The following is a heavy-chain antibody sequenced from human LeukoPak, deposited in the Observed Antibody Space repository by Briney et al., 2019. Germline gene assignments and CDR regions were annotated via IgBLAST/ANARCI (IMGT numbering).Heavy chain of an antibody. J-gene: IGHJ6*02. CDR2: MNPNSGNT. CDR1: GYTFISYD. CDR3: ARGRAGSGYYYGTDV. D-gene: IGHD2-8*02. V-gene: IGHV1-8*01. Sequence: ASVKVSCKASGYTFISYDINWVRQATGQGLEWMGWMNPNSGNTDYAEKFQGRVTMTSDTSISTAYMEVSSLRSEDTAVYYCARGRAGSGYYYGTDVWGQGTTVTVSS.